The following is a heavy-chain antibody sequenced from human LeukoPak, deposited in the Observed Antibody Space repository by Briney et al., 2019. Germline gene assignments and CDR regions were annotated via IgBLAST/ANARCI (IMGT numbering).Heavy chain of an antibody. CDR3: ARLVGTTWNLAFGI. Sequence: SETLSLTCAVYGGSFSGYYWSWIRQPAGKGLEWIGRIYTSGSTNYNPSVKSRVTMSVDTSKHQFSLKMSSVTAAGTAVYYCARLVGTTWNLAFGIWGQRTMVPVSS. V-gene: IGHV4-59*10. D-gene: IGHD1-7*01. CDR2: IYTSGST. J-gene: IGHJ3*02. CDR1: GGSFSGYY.